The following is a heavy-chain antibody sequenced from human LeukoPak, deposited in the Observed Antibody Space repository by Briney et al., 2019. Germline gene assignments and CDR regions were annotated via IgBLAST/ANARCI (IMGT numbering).Heavy chain of an antibody. V-gene: IGHV3-23*01. CDR2: ISSGGTT. Sequence: GGSLRLSCAASGFTFSTYGMNWVRQAPGKGLEWVSAISSGGTTYYADSVKGRFTISRDNSNNTLYLQMNSLRAEDTAVYYCAKDELAVGDNWGQGTLVTVSS. CDR1: GFTFSTYG. D-gene: IGHD6-19*01. CDR3: AKDELAVGDN. J-gene: IGHJ4*02.